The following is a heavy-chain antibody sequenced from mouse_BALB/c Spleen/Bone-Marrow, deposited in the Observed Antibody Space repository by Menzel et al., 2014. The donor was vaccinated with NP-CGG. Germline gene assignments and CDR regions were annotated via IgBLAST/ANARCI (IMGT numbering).Heavy chain of an antibody. CDR3: ARSPMVSESYAMDY. D-gene: IGHD2-2*01. CDR2: IAPGSGNT. Sequence: DLVKPGASVKLSCKASGYTFTSYWINWIKQRPGQGLEWIGRIAPGSGNTYYNEMFKGKATLTVDTSSSTAYIQLSSLSSEDSPVYFWARSPMVSESYAMDYWGQGTSVTVSS. V-gene: IGHV1S41*01. J-gene: IGHJ4*01. CDR1: GYTFTSYW.